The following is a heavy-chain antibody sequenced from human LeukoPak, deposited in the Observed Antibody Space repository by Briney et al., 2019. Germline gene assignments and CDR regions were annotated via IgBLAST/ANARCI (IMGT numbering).Heavy chain of an antibody. D-gene: IGHD4-17*01. J-gene: IGHJ4*02. CDR1: GVSFNDYY. CDR2: INHSGYT. Sequence: SETLSLTCAVSGVSFNDYYWSWVRQTPGKGLEWIGEINHSGYTNDSPSLRSRVTLSIDTSRKQFSLNLRSVTVADTGIYYCTRMTTGHDYWGQGTLVTVSS. V-gene: IGHV4-34*01. CDR3: TRMTTGHDY.